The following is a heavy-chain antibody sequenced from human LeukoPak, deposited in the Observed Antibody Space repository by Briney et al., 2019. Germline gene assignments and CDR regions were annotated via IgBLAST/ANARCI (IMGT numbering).Heavy chain of an antibody. CDR3: ARTYYDFLPGYTPYFDY. CDR1: ESSFSTYT. CDR2: ITASSTAI. D-gene: IGHD3-9*01. V-gene: IGHV3-21*01. Sequence: GGPLRLSCEASESSFSTYTMNWVRQAPGKGLEWVSSITASSTAIYSADSVKGRFTISRDNAKNFLYLQMNSLRAEDTAVYYWARTYYDFLPGYTPYFDYWGQEILVTVSS. J-gene: IGHJ4*02.